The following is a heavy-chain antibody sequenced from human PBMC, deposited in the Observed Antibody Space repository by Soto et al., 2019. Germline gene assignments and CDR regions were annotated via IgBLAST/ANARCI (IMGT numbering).Heavy chain of an antibody. Sequence: QVQLVQSGAEVKKPGASVKVSCKASGYTFTSYDINWVRQATGQGLEWMGWMNPNSGNTGYAQKFQGRVTMTRNTSVSTAYMELSSLRSEDTAVYYCARERLYGGNSGCWFDPWGQGTLVTVSS. J-gene: IGHJ5*02. CDR3: ARERLYGGNSGCWFDP. D-gene: IGHD4-17*01. CDR1: GYTFTSYD. CDR2: MNPNSGNT. V-gene: IGHV1-8*01.